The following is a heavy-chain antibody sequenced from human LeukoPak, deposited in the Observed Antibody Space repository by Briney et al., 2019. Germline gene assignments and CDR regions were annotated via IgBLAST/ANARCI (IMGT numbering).Heavy chain of an antibody. CDR3: ARAERADPGVDTAMGYYYYYYMDV. CDR1: GGSISSSSYY. D-gene: IGHD5-18*01. V-gene: IGHV4-39*07. CDR2: IYYGGST. J-gene: IGHJ6*03. Sequence: SETLSLTCTVSGGSISSSSYYWGGLRQPPGRGLGWIGSIYYGGSTYYNQSLKSRVTISIDASKNKFSLQLNSVTPEDTAVYYCARAERADPGVDTAMGYYYYYYMDVWGKGTTVTVSS.